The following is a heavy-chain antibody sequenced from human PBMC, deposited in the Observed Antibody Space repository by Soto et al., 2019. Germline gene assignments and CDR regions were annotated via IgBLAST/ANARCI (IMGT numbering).Heavy chain of an antibody. Sequence: GGSLRLSCAASGFTFSSYAMSWVRKAPGKGPEWVGRIKSKSAGGSTDYATPVKGRFTISRDDSENTLYLQMNSLKIEDTAVYYCSHGFYQYFASWGQGTLVTVSS. V-gene: IGHV3-15*01. J-gene: IGHJ4*02. CDR3: SHGFYQYFAS. CDR1: GFTFSSYA. D-gene: IGHD2-2*01. CDR2: IKSKSAGGST.